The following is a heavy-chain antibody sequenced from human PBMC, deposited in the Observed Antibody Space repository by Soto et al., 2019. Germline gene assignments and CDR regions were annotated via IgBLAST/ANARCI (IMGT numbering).Heavy chain of an antibody. CDR1: XFTFSSXA. J-gene: IGHJ4*02. V-gene: IGHV3-64D*06. CDR2: ISSNGGST. CDR3: VKHGTDY. D-gene: IGHD1-26*01. Sequence: GXSXRXSXSAXXFTFSSXAXHWVRQAPGKGLEYVSAISSNGGSTYYADSVKGRFTISRDNSKNALYLQMSSLRADVTALYYSVKHGTDYLXQGTLVTSPQ.